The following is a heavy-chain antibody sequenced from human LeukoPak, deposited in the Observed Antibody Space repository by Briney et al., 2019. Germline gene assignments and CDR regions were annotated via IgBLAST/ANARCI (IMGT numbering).Heavy chain of an antibody. CDR2: INPNSGGT. CDR1: GYTFTDYY. V-gene: IGHV1-2*02. J-gene: IGHJ4*02. Sequence: GASVKVSCKASGYTFTDYYIHWVRQAPGQGLEWMAWINPNSGGTYYAQNFHDRITLTRVTSISTAYMELSRLRSDDTAIYYCARANALYCSSTSCLFDYWGQGTLVTVSS. CDR3: ARANALYCSSTSCLFDY. D-gene: IGHD2-2*01.